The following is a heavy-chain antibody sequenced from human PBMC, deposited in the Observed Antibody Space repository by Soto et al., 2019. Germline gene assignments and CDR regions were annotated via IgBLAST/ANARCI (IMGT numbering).Heavy chain of an antibody. D-gene: IGHD5-18*01. V-gene: IGHV3-74*01. Sequence: EVQLVESGGGLVQPGGSLRLSCAVSGFTFSSFWMHWVRQAPGEGLVWVSRINTDGSSTSYADSVKGRFTISRDNAKNTLYLQMNSLRVEDTVMYYLAKSGVDTFGLSYWGQGTLVTVSS. CDR1: GFTFSSFW. J-gene: IGHJ4*02. CDR3: AKSGVDTFGLSY. CDR2: INTDGSST.